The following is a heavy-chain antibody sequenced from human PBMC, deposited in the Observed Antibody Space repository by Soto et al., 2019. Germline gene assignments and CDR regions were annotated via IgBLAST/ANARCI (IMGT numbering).Heavy chain of an antibody. CDR2: IYYSGST. J-gene: IGHJ4*02. CDR3: ARRRDGYNWVDY. D-gene: IGHD5-12*01. V-gene: IGHV4-39*01. Sequence: QLQLQESGPGLVKPSETLSLTCTVSGGSISSSSYYWGWIRQPPGKGLEWIGCIYYSGSTYYNPSLKSRVTISVDTSKNQFSLKLSSLTAADTAVYYCARRRDGYNWVDYWGQGTLVTVSS. CDR1: GGSISSSSYY.